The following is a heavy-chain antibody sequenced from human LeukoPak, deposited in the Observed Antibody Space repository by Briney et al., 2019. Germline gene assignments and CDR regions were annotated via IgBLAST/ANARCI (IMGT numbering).Heavy chain of an antibody. CDR1: GGSINTYY. Sequence: SETLSLTCSVSGGSINTYYWSWIRQPPGKGLEWIGYIYYSGTTNYSPSLKSRVTISVDTSKNQFSLKLSSVTAADTAVYYCASATRALNYWGQGTLVTVSS. CDR3: ASATRALNY. J-gene: IGHJ4*02. V-gene: IGHV4-59*01. CDR2: IYYSGTT. D-gene: IGHD1-1*01.